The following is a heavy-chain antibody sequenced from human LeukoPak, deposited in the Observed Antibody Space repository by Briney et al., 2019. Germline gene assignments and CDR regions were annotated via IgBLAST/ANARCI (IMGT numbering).Heavy chain of an antibody. CDR3: ARSTGNFDY. CDR1: GFTFISYA. J-gene: IGHJ4*02. D-gene: IGHD1-1*01. V-gene: IGHV3-30*04. Sequence: GGSLRLSCAASGFTFISYAMHWVRQAPGEGLEWVAVISYDGSNKYYADSVKGRFTISRDNYKNTLYLQMNSLRAEDTAVYYCARSTGNFDYWGQGTLVTVSS. CDR2: ISYDGSNK.